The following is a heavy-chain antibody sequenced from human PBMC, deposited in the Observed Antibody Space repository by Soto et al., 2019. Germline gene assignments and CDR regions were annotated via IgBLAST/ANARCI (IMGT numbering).Heavy chain of an antibody. CDR1: GFTFSNYW. CDR2: IMRDGSVK. D-gene: IGHD3-22*01. V-gene: IGHV3-7*05. Sequence: EVQLVESGGGLVQPGGSLRLSCVASGFTFSNYWMAWVRQAPGKGLEWVANIMRDGSVKYLADSVGGRFTISRDNAENSLFLHMNRMRGEATAVYYCAKNDNYCDGSVCYDVFDVWGQGTMVAVSS. CDR3: AKNDNYCDGSVCYDVFDV. J-gene: IGHJ3*01.